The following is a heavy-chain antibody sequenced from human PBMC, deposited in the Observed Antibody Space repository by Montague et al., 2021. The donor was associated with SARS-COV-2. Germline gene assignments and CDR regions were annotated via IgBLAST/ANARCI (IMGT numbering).Heavy chain of an antibody. Sequence: CAISGDSVWSNTAAWNWIRQSPSGGLEWLGRTNYRSKWTSDYATXVEGRISIDPDTSKNQFFLHLRSVTPEDTGVYYCVRDTGSAQAGFDAWGQGTPVTVSS. CDR1: GDSVWSNTAA. J-gene: IGHJ4*02. V-gene: IGHV6-1*01. CDR2: TNYRSKWTS. CDR3: VRDTGSAQAGFDA. D-gene: IGHD4-17*01.